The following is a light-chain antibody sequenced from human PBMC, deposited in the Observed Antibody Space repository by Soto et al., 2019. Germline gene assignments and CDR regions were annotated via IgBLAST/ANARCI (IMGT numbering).Light chain of an antibody. CDR3: QQYNRYSIT. CDR1: QSIISW. CDR2: DAS. V-gene: IGKV1-5*01. J-gene: IGKJ5*01. Sequence: IQMTQSPSTLSASVGDRLTIACRDSQSIISWLAWYQQKPGKAPKLMIYDASSLESGVPSRSSGSGSGTEFTLTISSLQPADFATDDCQQYNRYSITFGQGTRLEIK.